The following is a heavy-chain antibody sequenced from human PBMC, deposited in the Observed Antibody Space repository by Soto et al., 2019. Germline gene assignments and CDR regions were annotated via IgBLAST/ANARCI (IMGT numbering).Heavy chain of an antibody. CDR1: GYTFTSYG. CDR2: ISAYNGNT. Sequence: ASVKVSCKASGYTFTSYGISWVRQAPGQGLEWMGWISAYNGNTNYAQKLQGRVTMTTDTSTSTAYMELRSLRSDDTAVYYCARGIAAAGKLNWFDPWGQGTLVTVSS. D-gene: IGHD6-13*01. J-gene: IGHJ5*02. V-gene: IGHV1-18*01. CDR3: ARGIAAAGKLNWFDP.